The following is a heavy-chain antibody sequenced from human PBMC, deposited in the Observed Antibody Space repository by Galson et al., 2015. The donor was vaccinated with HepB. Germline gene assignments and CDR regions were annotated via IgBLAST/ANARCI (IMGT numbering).Heavy chain of an antibody. CDR3: ARGGMATIGGPTFDH. V-gene: IGHV1-46*01. CDR1: GYTFTSYY. CDR2: INPSGGST. D-gene: IGHD5-24*01. Sequence: SVKVSCKASGYTFTSYYMHWVRQAPGQGLEWMGIINPSGGSTSYAQKFQGRVTMTRDTSTSTVYMELSSLRSEDTAVYYCARGGMATIGGPTFDHWGQGTLVTVSS. J-gene: IGHJ4*02.